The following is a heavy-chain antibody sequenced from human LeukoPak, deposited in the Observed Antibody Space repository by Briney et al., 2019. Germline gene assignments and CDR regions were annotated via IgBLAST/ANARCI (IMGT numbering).Heavy chain of an antibody. D-gene: IGHD4-17*01. Sequence: GGSLRLSCAASGFTFSSYGMHWVRQAPGKGLEWVAVISYDGSNKYYADSVKGRFTISRDNSKNTLYLQMNSLRAEDTAVYYCAKDDRSKGDYATRFAWGQGTLVTVSS. CDR2: ISYDGSNK. CDR3: AKDDRSKGDYATRFA. J-gene: IGHJ5*02. CDR1: GFTFSSYG. V-gene: IGHV3-30*18.